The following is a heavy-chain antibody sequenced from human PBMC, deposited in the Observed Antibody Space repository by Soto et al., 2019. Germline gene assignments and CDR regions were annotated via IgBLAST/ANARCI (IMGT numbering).Heavy chain of an antibody. J-gene: IGHJ1*01. D-gene: IGHD3-22*01. V-gene: IGHV4-31*03. Sequence: QVQLQESGPGLVKPSQTLSLTCTVSGGSISSGVYYWSWIRQHPGKGLEWIGYITYSGSTYYNPSLKSRLNISIDTSKTQFALKLSSLTAADTAVYYCAIYDSSGSRGFQHGSQGSPVTASS. CDR3: AIYDSSGSRGFQH. CDR1: GGSISSGVYY. CDR2: ITYSGST.